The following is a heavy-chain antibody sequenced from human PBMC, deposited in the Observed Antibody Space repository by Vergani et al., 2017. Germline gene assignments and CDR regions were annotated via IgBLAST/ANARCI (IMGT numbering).Heavy chain of an antibody. V-gene: IGHV1-18*01. CDR3: ARTYYPPQVPYDFWSGYNYYYYYMDV. CDR2: ISAYNGNT. CDR1: GYTFTSYG. Sequence: QVQLVQSGAEVKKPGASVKVSCKASGYTFTSYGISWVRQAPGQGLEWMGWISAYNGNTNYAQKLQGRVTMTTDTSTSTAYMELRSLRSDDTAVYYCARTYYPPQVPYDFWSGYNYYYYYMDVWGKGTTVTVSS. J-gene: IGHJ6*03. D-gene: IGHD3-3*01.